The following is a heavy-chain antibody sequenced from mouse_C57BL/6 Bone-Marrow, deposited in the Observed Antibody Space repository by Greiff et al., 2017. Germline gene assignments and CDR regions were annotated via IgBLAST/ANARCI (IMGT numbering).Heavy chain of an antibody. D-gene: IGHD2-1*01. V-gene: IGHV5-6*01. CDR1: GFTFSSYG. Sequence: EVKLVESGGDLVKPGGSLKLSCAASGFTFSSYGMSWVRQTPDKRLEWVATISSGGSYTYYPDSVKGRFTISRDNAKNTLYLQMSSLKSEDTAMYYCASLYYGNYDYWGQGTTLTVSS. CDR2: ISSGGSYT. J-gene: IGHJ2*01. CDR3: ASLYYGNYDY.